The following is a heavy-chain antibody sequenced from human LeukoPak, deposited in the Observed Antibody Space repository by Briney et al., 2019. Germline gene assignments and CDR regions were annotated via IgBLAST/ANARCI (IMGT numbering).Heavy chain of an antibody. V-gene: IGHV3-23*01. Sequence: GGSLRLSCAASGFTFSSHAMTWVRQAPGKGLEWVSSISVNGGTTYYADSVKGRFTISRDSSKNTLYLQMNSLRAEDTAVYYCVKGGGNVRRYFEYWGQGTLVTVSS. CDR2: ISVNGGTT. J-gene: IGHJ4*02. CDR1: GFTFSSHA. D-gene: IGHD4-23*01. CDR3: VKGGGNVRRYFEY.